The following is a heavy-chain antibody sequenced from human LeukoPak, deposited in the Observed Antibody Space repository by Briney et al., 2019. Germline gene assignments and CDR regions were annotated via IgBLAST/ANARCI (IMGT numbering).Heavy chain of an antibody. CDR1: GFTFSSYW. V-gene: IGHV3-7*01. J-gene: IGHJ4*02. CDR2: IKQDGSEK. Sequence: PGGSLRLSCAASGFTFSSYWMSWVRQAPGKGLEWVANIKQDGSEKYYVDSVKGRFTISRDNAKNSLHLQMNSLRAEDTAVYYCAREILGRYCSGGSCYQDYYFDYWGQGTLVTVSS. CDR3: AREILGRYCSGGSCYQDYYFDY. D-gene: IGHD2-15*01.